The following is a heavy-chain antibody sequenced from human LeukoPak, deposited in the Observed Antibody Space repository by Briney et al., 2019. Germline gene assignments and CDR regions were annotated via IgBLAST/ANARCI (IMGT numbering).Heavy chain of an antibody. Sequence: ASVKVSCKTSGYTSTRYDVNWVRQASGQGLEWMGWMNPNRGNTGYAQKFQGRVTFTRDTSISTAYMELSSLRSEDTAVYYCARMYYYDRSNLNWFDPWGQGTLVTVSS. CDR1: GYTSTRYD. CDR3: ARMYYYDRSNLNWFDP. V-gene: IGHV1-8*03. CDR2: MNPNRGNT. J-gene: IGHJ5*02. D-gene: IGHD3-22*01.